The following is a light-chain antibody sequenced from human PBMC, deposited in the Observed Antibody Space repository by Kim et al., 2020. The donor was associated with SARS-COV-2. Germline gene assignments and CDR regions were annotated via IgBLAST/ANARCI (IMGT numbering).Light chain of an antibody. CDR1: NSDVGHYNY. Sequence: QSALTQPASVSGSPGQSITISCTGTNSDVGHYNYVSWYQHHPGNAPKLMIFNVSERPSGVSNRFSASKSGNTASLTISGLQAEDEADYYCFSYTNTNTCVFGGGTQLTVL. V-gene: IGLV2-14*03. CDR3: FSYTNTNTCV. CDR2: NVS. J-gene: IGLJ2*01.